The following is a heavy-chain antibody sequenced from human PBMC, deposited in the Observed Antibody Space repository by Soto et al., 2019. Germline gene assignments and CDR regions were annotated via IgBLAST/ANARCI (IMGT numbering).Heavy chain of an antibody. V-gene: IGHV1-69*06. J-gene: IGHJ4*02. CDR2: IIPIFGTA. Sequence: ASVKVSCKASGGTFSSYAISWVRQAPGQGLEWMGGIIPIFGTANYAQKFQGRVTITADKSTSTAYMELSSLRSEDTAVYYCARGPHDSSGYYRFDFWGQGTLVTVSS. D-gene: IGHD3-22*01. CDR1: GGTFSSYA. CDR3: ARGPHDSSGYYRFDF.